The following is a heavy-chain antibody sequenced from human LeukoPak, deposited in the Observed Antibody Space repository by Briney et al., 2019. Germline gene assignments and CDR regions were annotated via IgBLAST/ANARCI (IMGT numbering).Heavy chain of an antibody. Sequence: ASVKVSCKASGYIFTNYAINWVRQAPGQGLEWMAWINTNTGNPTYAQGFTGRFVFSSDTSVSTAYLQISSLKAEDTAVYYCCLQSYYDSSGRGYWGKGILVTVSS. V-gene: IGHV7-4-1*02. CDR2: INTNTGNP. CDR1: GYIFTNYA. CDR3: CLQSYYDSSGRGY. D-gene: IGHD3-22*01. J-gene: IGHJ4*02.